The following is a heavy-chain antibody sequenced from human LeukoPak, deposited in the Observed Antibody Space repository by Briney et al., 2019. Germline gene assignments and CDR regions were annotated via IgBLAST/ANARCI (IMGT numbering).Heavy chain of an antibody. D-gene: IGHD3-9*01. J-gene: IGHJ4*02. V-gene: IGHV3-43*02. CDR2: ISGDGDTT. Sequence: PGGSLRLSCAASGFSFDDYAMHWVRQAPGKGLEWVSLISGDGDTTYYAASVKGRFTISRDNSENSLYPQMNSLRSEDTALYYCAKDMARYVDVRPDYWGQGTLVTVSS. CDR3: AKDMARYVDVRPDY. CDR1: GFSFDDYA.